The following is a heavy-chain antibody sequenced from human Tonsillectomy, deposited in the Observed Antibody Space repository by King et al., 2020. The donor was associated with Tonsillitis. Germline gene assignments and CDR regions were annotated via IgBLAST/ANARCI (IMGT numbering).Heavy chain of an antibody. CDR3: ASDYGDYVFDY. J-gene: IGHJ4*02. CDR2: IYYSVST. D-gene: IGHD4-17*01. V-gene: IGHV4-39*01. Sequence: QLQESGPGLVKPSETLSLTCTVSGGSISSSSYYWGWIRQPPGKGLEWIGSIYYSVSTYYNPSLKSRVTISVDTSKNQFSLKLSSVTAADTAVYYCASDYGDYVFDYWGQGTLVTVSS. CDR1: GGSISSSSYY.